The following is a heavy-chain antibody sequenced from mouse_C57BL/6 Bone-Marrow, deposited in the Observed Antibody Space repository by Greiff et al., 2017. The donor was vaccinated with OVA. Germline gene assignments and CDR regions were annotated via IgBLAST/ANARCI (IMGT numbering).Heavy chain of an antibody. CDR2: ISYDGSN. D-gene: IGHD1-1*01. J-gene: IGHJ2*01. CDR3: ASGGSSWGRDY. Sequence: EVKLQESGPGLVKPSQSLSLTCSVTGYSITSGYYWNWIRQFPGNKLEWMGYISYDGSNNYNPSLKNRISITRDTSKNQFFLKLNSVTTEDTATYYCASGGSSWGRDYWGQGTTLTVSS. CDR1: GYSITSGYY. V-gene: IGHV3-6*01.